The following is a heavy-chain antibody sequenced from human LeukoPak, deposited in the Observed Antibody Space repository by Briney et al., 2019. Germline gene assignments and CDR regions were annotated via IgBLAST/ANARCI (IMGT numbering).Heavy chain of an antibody. CDR1: GFTFSSYW. J-gene: IGHJ4*02. V-gene: IGHV3-74*01. D-gene: IGHD3-22*01. Sequence: GGSLSLSCAASGFTFSSYWMHWVRPAPGKGLVWVSRINSDGSSTSYADSVKGRFTISRDNAKNTLYLQMNSLRAEDTAVYYCARESGGYYDSSGYFHYDYWGQGTLVTVSS. CDR3: ARESGGYYDSSGYFHYDY. CDR2: INSDGSST.